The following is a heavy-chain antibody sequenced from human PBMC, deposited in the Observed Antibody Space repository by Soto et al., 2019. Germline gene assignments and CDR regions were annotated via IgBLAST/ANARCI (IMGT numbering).Heavy chain of an antibody. J-gene: IGHJ4*02. D-gene: IGHD3-10*01. CDR1: GDSISSGINY. CDR2: IFYSGGT. V-gene: IGHV4-31*03. CDR3: ARASWSFSYFDY. Sequence: QVQLQESGPGLVKPSQTLSLTCTVSGDSISSGINYWSWIRQQPGKGLAWMAYIFYSGGTYYNPSLKSRVTISVDTSKNQFSLNLSSVTAADTAVYYCARASWSFSYFDYWGQGTLVTVSS.